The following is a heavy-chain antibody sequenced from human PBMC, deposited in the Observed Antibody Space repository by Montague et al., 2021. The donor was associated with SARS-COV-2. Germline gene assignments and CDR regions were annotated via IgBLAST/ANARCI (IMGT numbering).Heavy chain of an antibody. J-gene: IGHJ4*02. V-gene: IGHV4-39*01. CDR3: ARRRLREDYFDF. Sequence: SETLSLTCTVSGGSISSNNHYWGWIRQPPGKGLEWLGIVYDSGYTYYNPSVKGRVTISMDASKNQFSLKLNSLTATDTAIYHCARRRLREDYFDFWGQGTLLTVSS. CDR2: VYDSGYT. D-gene: IGHD4-17*01. CDR1: GGSISSNNHY.